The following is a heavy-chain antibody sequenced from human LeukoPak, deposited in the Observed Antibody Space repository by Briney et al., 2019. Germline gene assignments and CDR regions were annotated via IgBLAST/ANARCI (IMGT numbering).Heavy chain of an antibody. J-gene: IGHJ4*02. CDR3: AAVAFGSGYYPIDY. CDR2: IVVGSGNT. V-gene: IGHV1-58*02. Sequence: ASVKVSCKASGFTFTSSAMQWVRQARGQRLEWIGWIVVGSGNTNYAQKFQERVTITRDMSTSTAYMELSSLRSEDTAVYYCAAVAFGSGYYPIDYWGQGTLVTVSS. D-gene: IGHD3-22*01. CDR1: GFTFTSSA.